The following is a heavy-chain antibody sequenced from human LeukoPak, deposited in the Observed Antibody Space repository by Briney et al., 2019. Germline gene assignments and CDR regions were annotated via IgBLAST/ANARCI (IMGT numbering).Heavy chain of an antibody. CDR2: INPNSGGT. CDR1: GYTFTGYY. V-gene: IGHV1-2*02. D-gene: IGHD3-3*01. CDR3: VRDLDDFWSDWFDP. Sequence: ASVKVSCKASGYTFTGYYMHWVRQTPGQGLEWMGWINPNSGGTNYAQKFQGGVTMTRDTSIRTAYMELSRLRADDTAVYYCVRDLDDFWSDWFDPWGEGTLVSVSS. J-gene: IGHJ5*02.